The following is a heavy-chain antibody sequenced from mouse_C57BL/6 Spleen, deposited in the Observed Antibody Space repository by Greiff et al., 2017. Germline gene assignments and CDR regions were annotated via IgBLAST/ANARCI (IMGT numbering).Heavy chain of an antibody. CDR3: ARGYYYGSGFYWYFDV. CDR1: GYSFTGYY. CDR2: INPSTGGT. Sequence: VHVKQSGPELVKPGASVKISCKASGYSFTGYYMNWVKQSPEKSLEWIGEINPSTGGTTYNQKFKAKATLTVDKSSSTAYMQLKSLTSEDSAVYYCARGYYYGSGFYWYFDVWGTGTTVTVSS. J-gene: IGHJ1*03. D-gene: IGHD1-1*01. V-gene: IGHV1-42*01.